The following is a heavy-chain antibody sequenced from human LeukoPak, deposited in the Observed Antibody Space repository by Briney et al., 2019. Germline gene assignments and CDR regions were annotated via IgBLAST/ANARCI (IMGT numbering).Heavy chain of an antibody. CDR3: ARGVGWELLRISSYFDY. CDR1: GYTFTSYD. J-gene: IGHJ4*02. CDR2: MNPNSGNT. Sequence: ASVKVSCKASGYTFTSYDINWVRQATGQGLEWMGWMNPNSGNTGYAQKFQGRVTMTRNTSISTAYMELSSLRSEDTAVYYCARGVGWELLRISSYFDYWGQGTLVTVSS. D-gene: IGHD3-10*01. V-gene: IGHV1-8*01.